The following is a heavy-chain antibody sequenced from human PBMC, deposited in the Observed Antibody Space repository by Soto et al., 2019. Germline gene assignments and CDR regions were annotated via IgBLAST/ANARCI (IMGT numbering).Heavy chain of an antibody. D-gene: IGHD1-1*01. CDR3: AREPATAKPEGVDF. CDR1: GYTCSDYY. CDR2: INPNSGGT. J-gene: IGHJ4*02. Sequence: ASLKVSCKASGYTCSDYYIHWVLQAPGQGLEWMGWINPNSGGTKYAPKFQGGVTMTRDTSITTAYMELSRLRSGDTAVYYCAREPATAKPEGVDFWGQGTLVTVSS. V-gene: IGHV1-2*02.